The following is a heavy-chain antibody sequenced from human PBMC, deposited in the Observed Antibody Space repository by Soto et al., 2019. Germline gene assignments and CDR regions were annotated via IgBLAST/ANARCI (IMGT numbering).Heavy chain of an antibody. CDR2: ISYDGSNK. V-gene: IGHV3-30*18. Sequence: VQLVESGGGVVQPGRSLRLSCAASGFTFSSYGMHWVRQAPGKGLEWVAVISYDGSNKYYADSVKGRFTISRDNSKNTLYLQMNSLRAEDTAVYYCAKDVGYCSSTSCYTPPYYYYGMDVWGQGTTVTVSS. CDR1: GFTFSSYG. D-gene: IGHD2-2*02. J-gene: IGHJ6*02. CDR3: AKDVGYCSSTSCYTPPYYYYGMDV.